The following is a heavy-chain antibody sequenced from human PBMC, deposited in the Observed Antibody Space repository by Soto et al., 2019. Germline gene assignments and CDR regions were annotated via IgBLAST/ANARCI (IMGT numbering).Heavy chain of an antibody. J-gene: IGHJ4*02. D-gene: IGHD2-21*01. V-gene: IGHV3-33*01. CDR1: GFTFSSYG. Sequence: GGSLRLSCAASGFTFSSYGMHWFRQAPGKGLEWVAVIWYDGSNKYYADSVKGRFTISRDNSKNTLYLQMNSLRAEDTAVYYCARGGIVVINDFDYWGQGTLVTVS. CDR3: ARGGIVVINDFDY. CDR2: IWYDGSNK.